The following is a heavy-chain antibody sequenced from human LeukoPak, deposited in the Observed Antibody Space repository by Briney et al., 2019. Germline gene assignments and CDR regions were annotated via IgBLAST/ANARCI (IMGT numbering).Heavy chain of an antibody. D-gene: IGHD3-22*01. Sequence: SDTLSPTRTLSGHSISSYYWTWIRHPAGEGLECIGRIYTSASTNYNPSLKSRVTMSEDTSKNQLSLKLSSVTAAETAVYYCGRDWASSGYYDYWGQGTLVTVSS. CDR3: GRDWASSGYYDY. V-gene: IGHV4-4*07. J-gene: IGHJ4*02. CDR2: IYTSAST. CDR1: GHSISSYY.